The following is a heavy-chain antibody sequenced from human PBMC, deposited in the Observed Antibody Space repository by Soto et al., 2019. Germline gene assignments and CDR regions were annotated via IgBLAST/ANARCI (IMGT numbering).Heavy chain of an antibody. V-gene: IGHV2-5*01. Sequence: QITLKEPGPTLVKPTKTLKLTCTFSGFSLSTSGVGVGWICQPPGKALEWLALIYWNDDNRYCPSLKSSLTITKDASKHQLFLTMTIMDPVDTATYYCAHRVPGGYWSVGSCYSDWRQGTLVTVSS. CDR1: GFSLSTSGVG. CDR2: IYWNDDN. CDR3: AHRVPGGYWSVGSCYSD. J-gene: IGHJ4*02. D-gene: IGHD2-15*01.